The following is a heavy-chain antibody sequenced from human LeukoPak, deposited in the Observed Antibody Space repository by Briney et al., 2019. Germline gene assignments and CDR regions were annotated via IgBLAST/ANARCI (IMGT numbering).Heavy chain of an antibody. V-gene: IGHV3-15*01. CDR2: IKSKTDGGTT. D-gene: IGHD6-6*01. CDR3: SLEYSSPDYDMDV. Sequence: GGSLRLSCAASGFTFTNAWMSWVRQAPGKGLEWVGRIKSKTDGGTTDYAAPVKGRFTISRDDSKTTLFLQMNSLKTEDTAVYYCSLEYSSPDYDMDVWGKGTTVTVSS. J-gene: IGHJ6*03. CDR1: GFTFTNAW.